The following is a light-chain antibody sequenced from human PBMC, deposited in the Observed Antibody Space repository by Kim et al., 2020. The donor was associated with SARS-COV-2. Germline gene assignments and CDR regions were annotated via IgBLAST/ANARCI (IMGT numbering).Light chain of an antibody. CDR3: QVRESSSDFLV. V-gene: IGLV3-21*01. Sequence: SYELTQPPSVSVAPGKTARITCGGNNIGSKSVNWYQQKPGQAPVLVIYYDSDRPSGIPERFSVSNSGNTATLTISRVEAGDEAGYYRQVRESSSDFLVFG. CDR1: NIGSKS. J-gene: IGLJ3*02. CDR2: YDS.